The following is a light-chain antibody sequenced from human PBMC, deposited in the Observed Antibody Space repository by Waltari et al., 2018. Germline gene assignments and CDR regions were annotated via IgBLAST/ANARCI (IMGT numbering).Light chain of an antibody. CDR3: QQYYTTPPYT. J-gene: IGKJ2*01. CDR1: QTLLYSSNNKNY. V-gene: IGKV4-1*01. Sequence: DIVMTQSPDPLAVSLGERATINCKSSQTLLYSSNNKNYLAWYQQKPGQPPKLLIYWASTREFGVPDRFSGSGSETDFTLTISSLQAEDVAVYYCQQYYTTPPYTFGQGTKLEIK. CDR2: WAS.